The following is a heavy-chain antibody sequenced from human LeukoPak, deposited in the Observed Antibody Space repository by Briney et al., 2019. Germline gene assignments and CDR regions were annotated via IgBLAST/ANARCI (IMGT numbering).Heavy chain of an antibody. J-gene: IGHJ4*02. Sequence: GGSLRLSCADCVWVVHTFDMHWLRQAPGEGPQWIAYFGISGTIYYADSVRGRFTISRDSAKNSLYLQTHRLVVDDTAIYYCAGYGVYPYWGQGTPVTVSS. CDR1: VWVVHTFD. CDR3: AGYGVYPY. V-gene: IGHV3-48*01. CDR2: FGISGTI. D-gene: IGHD5/OR15-5a*01.